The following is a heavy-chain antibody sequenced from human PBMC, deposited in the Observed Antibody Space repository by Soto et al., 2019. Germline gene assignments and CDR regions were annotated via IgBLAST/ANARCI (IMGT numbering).Heavy chain of an antibody. CDR3: ARVRTRGYSGYDSYFDY. CDR2: IWYDGSNK. CDR1: GFTFSSYG. D-gene: IGHD5-12*01. J-gene: IGHJ4*02. V-gene: IGHV3-33*01. Sequence: QVQLVESGGGVVQPGRSLRLSCAASGFTFSSYGMHWVRQAPGKGLEWVAVIWYDGSNKYYADSVKGRFTISRDNSKNTLYLQMNSLRAEDTAVYYCARVRTRGYSGYDSYFDYWGQGTPVTVSS.